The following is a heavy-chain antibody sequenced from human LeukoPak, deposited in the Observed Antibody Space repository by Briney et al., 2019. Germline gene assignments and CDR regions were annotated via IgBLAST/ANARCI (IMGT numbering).Heavy chain of an antibody. J-gene: IGHJ4*02. CDR1: GGTFSSYA. V-gene: IGHV1-69*06. CDR2: IIPIFGTA. CDR3: ARAHPAGYCSGGSCYLH. D-gene: IGHD2-15*01. Sequence: ASVKVSCTASGGTFSSYAISWVRQAPGQGLEWMGGIIPIFGTANYAQKFQGRVTITADKSTSTAYMELSSLRSEDTAVYYCARAHPAGYCSGGSCYLHWGQGTLVTVSS.